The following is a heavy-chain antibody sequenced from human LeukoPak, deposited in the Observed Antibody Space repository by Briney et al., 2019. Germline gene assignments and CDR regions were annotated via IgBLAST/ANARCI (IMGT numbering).Heavy chain of an antibody. CDR3: ARLYGSGSYQFGY. CDR2: IYDSGST. CDR1: GGSTSSSTYY. D-gene: IGHD3-10*01. Sequence: PSETLSLTCTVSGGSTSSSTYYWDWIRQPPGKGLEWIGNIYDSGSTHYNPSLESRVTISVDTSKNQFSLKLNSVTAADTAVYYCARLYGSGSYQFGYWGQGTLVTVSS. J-gene: IGHJ4*02. V-gene: IGHV4-39*01.